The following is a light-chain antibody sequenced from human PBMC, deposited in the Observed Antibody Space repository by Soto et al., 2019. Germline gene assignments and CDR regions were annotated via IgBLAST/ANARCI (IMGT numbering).Light chain of an antibody. CDR3: QHYNSYPLP. J-gene: IGKJ4*01. Sequence: DIQMTQSPSTLSASVGDRVIITCRASQSISSWLAWYQQKPGKAPKVLIYKASSLESGVPSRFSGSGSGTEFTLTISSLQPDDFATYYCQHYNSYPLPFGGGTKVDIK. V-gene: IGKV1-5*03. CDR2: KAS. CDR1: QSISSW.